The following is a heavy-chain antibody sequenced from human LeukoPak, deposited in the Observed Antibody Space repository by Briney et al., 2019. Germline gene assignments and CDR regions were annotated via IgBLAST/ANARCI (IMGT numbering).Heavy chain of an antibody. CDR3: AKSSDIVVVPAAMIGDY. V-gene: IGHV3-23*01. CDR2: ISDISGST. Sequence: GGSLRLSCAASGFTFSSYAMNWVRQAPGKGLEWVSAISDISGSTYYAASVKGRFTISRDNSKNTLYLQMNSLRAEDTAVYYCAKSSDIVVVPAAMIGDYWGQGTLVTVSS. D-gene: IGHD2-2*01. J-gene: IGHJ4*02. CDR1: GFTFSSYA.